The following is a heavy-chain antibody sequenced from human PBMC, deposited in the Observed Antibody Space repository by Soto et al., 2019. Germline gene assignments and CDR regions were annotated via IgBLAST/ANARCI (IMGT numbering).Heavy chain of an antibody. D-gene: IGHD3-22*01. Sequence: AASVKVSCKASGYTFTSYGISWVRQAPGQGLEWMGWISAYNGRTSYAQNFQDRVTMTTDTSTSTAYMELRSLRSDDTAVYYCGRDHKEEYYYDNTGFFPSNYWGQGTLVTVSS. CDR3: GRDHKEEYYYDNTGFFPSNY. J-gene: IGHJ4*02. CDR2: ISAYNGRT. V-gene: IGHV1-18*01. CDR1: GYTFTSYG.